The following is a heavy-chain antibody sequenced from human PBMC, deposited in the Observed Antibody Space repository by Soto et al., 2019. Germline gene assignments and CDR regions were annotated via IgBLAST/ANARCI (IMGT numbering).Heavy chain of an antibody. CDR1: GYSFTRYY. CDR3: ARAHSYTSSLISVY. D-gene: IGHD6-13*01. V-gene: IGHV1-46*03. CDR2: LNPSGDIT. Sequence: QVQLVQSGADVKKPGASVKVSCKASGYSFTRYYMHWVRQAPGQGLEWMGVLNPSGDITSYAQKFQGRVTMNSDTSASTVYMELTSLRSEDTAVYYCARAHSYTSSLISVYWGQGTLVTVSS. J-gene: IGHJ4*02.